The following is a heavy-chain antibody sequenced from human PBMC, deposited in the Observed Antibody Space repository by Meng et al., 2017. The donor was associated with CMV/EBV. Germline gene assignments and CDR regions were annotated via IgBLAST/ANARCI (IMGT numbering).Heavy chain of an antibody. Sequence: SVKVSCKASGGTFSSYAISWVRQAPGQGLEWMGGIIPILGIANYAQKFQGRVTMTTDTSTSTAYMELRSLRSDDTAVYYCARDFANEGVYYYDYYYGMDVWGQGTTVTVSS. V-gene: IGHV1-69*10. CDR3: ARDFANEGVYYYDYYYGMDV. CDR1: GGTFSSYA. D-gene: IGHD3-10*01. J-gene: IGHJ6*02. CDR2: IIPILGIA.